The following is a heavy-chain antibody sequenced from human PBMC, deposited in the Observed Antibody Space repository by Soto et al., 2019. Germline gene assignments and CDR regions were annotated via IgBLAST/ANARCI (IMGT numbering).Heavy chain of an antibody. Sequence: GESLKISCNGSGYSFTIYWISLVLQMPGKGLEWMGRIDPSDSYTNYSPSFQGHVTISADKSISTAYLQWSSLKASDTAMYYCARLSGTTDGMDVWGQGTTVTVSS. J-gene: IGHJ6*02. CDR3: ARLSGTTDGMDV. D-gene: IGHD1-1*01. CDR1: GYSFTIYW. CDR2: IDPSDSYT. V-gene: IGHV5-10-1*01.